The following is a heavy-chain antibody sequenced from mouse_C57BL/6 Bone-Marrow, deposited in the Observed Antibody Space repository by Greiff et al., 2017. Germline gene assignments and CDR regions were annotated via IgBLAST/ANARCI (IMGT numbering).Heavy chain of an antibody. D-gene: IGHD2-5*01. V-gene: IGHV14-4*01. CDR3: TCYSKWTWLAF. CDR2: IDPDNGDP. CDR1: GFNIKDDY. J-gene: IGHJ3*01. Sequence: VQLQQSGAELVRPGASVKLSCTASGFNIKDDYMHWVKQRPEQGLEWIGWIDPDNGDPEYASKFKGKGTITVDPSSNTAYLQLSSLTSEDTAVYFCTCYSKWTWLAFWGQGPLVTVSA.